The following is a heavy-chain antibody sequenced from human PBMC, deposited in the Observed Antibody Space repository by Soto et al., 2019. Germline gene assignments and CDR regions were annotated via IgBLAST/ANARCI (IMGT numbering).Heavy chain of an antibody. D-gene: IGHD4-4*01. Sequence: ASVKVSCKASGYTFTSYGISWVRQAPGQGLEWMGWISAYNGNTNYAQKLQGRVTMTTDTSISTAYMELRSLRSDDTAVYYCARGHMTTVTGLYYYYMDVWGKGTTVTVSS. CDR3: ARGHMTTVTGLYYYYMDV. V-gene: IGHV1-18*01. CDR1: GYTFTSYG. CDR2: ISAYNGNT. J-gene: IGHJ6*03.